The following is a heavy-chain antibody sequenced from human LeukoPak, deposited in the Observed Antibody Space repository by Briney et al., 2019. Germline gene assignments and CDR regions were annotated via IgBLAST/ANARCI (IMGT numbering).Heavy chain of an antibody. CDR1: GVSISTTSYY. Sequence: PSETLSLTCTASGVSISTTSYYWGWVRLPPGKGLEWIGSIYYSGSTYYNPSLKSRVTISIDTSKNQFSLKLTSVTAADTAVYYCARSFVYDSRGGSGYFDSWGQGTLVTVSS. CDR3: ARSFVYDSRGGSGYFDS. CDR2: IYYSGST. J-gene: IGHJ4*02. D-gene: IGHD3-22*01. V-gene: IGHV4-39*01.